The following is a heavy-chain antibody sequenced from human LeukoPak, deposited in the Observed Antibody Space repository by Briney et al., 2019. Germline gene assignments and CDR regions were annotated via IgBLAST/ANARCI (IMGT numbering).Heavy chain of an antibody. CDR3: ARDSKVTGTSFDS. Sequence: ASVKVSCKASGHMFTDYYMHWVRQAPGQGLEWMGWMNVDSGGTKYAQKFQGRVTMTRDTSISTAFMDLTRLRSGDTAVYYCARDSKVTGTSFDSWGQGTLVTVSS. D-gene: IGHD6-19*01. V-gene: IGHV1-2*02. CDR2: MNVDSGGT. CDR1: GHMFTDYY. J-gene: IGHJ4*02.